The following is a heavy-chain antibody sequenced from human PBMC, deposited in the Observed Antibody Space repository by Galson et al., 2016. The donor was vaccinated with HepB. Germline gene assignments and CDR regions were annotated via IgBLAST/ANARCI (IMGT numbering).Heavy chain of an antibody. J-gene: IGHJ4*02. CDR3: ARLRCSGGNCFSVYYFDH. D-gene: IGHD2-15*01. V-gene: IGHV3-11*06. CDR1: GFTFSDYY. Sequence: SLRLSCAASGFTFSDYYMSWIRQTAGKGLEWISYINSKSTFTDYADAVKGRFTISRDSAKNSLYLQMNSLKAEDTAVYFCARLRCSGGNCFSVYYFDHWGQGTLVTVSS. CDR2: INSKSTFT.